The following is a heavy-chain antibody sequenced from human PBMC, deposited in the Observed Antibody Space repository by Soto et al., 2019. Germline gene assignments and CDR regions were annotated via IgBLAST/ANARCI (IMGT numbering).Heavy chain of an antibody. CDR3: VRGRSYSVYDV. CDR2: IYPSGST. J-gene: IGHJ4*02. Sequence: SETLSLTCTVSGGSISGHSWVWIRQPAGKGLEWIGHIYPSGSTSYNPSLRSRVTMSLDTSTNKIFRNLTSVTAADTAVFYCVRGRSYSVYDVWGPGTPVTVSS. V-gene: IGHV4-4*07. D-gene: IGHD5-12*01. CDR1: GGSISGHS.